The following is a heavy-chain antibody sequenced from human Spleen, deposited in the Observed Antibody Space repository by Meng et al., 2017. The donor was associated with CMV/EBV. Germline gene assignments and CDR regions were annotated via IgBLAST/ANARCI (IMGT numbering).Heavy chain of an antibody. V-gene: IGHV1-2*02. CDR3: ARAKKPYGGNGFYFDY. CDR2: INPNSGGT. D-gene: IGHD4-23*01. J-gene: IGHJ4*02. CDR1: GYRFIDHY. Sequence: ASVKVSCKASGYRFIDHYMHWVRQALGQGLAWMGCINPNSGGTYYAQKFQGRVTMTRDPSISTDYMELSSLRSDDTAVYYCARAKKPYGGNGFYFDYWGQGTLVTVSS.